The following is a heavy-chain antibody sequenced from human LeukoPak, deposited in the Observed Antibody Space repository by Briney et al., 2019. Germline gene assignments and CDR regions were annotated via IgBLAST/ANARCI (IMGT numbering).Heavy chain of an antibody. CDR1: GGSINSDNSY. D-gene: IGHD4-17*01. CDR2: IYANGSA. V-gene: IGHV4-61*02. CDR3: ARGVHRLTRPTTVTTGLDV. J-gene: IGHJ3*01. Sequence: SQTLSLTSTVSGGSINSDNSYWSWIRQPAGKGLEWIGRIYANGSANYNPSLKSRVTISVGTSKNQFSLKLRSVTAADTAVYYCARGVHRLTRPTTVTTGLDVWGHGTMVTVSS.